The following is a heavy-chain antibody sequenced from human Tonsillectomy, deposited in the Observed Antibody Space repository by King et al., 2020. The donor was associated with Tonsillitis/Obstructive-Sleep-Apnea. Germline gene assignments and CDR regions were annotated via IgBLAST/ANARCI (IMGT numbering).Heavy chain of an antibody. Sequence: VQLVESGGGLVQPGGSLRLSCAASGFTFSSYAMSWVRQAPGKGLEGVSAISGSGGSKYYADPVKGRFTISRDNSKNTLYLQMNRLRAEDTAVYYCAKDGSSYLKSHYRGYFDYWGQGTLVTVSS. CDR1: GFTFSSYA. D-gene: IGHD3-16*02. V-gene: IGHV3-23*04. CDR2: ISGSGGSK. J-gene: IGHJ4*02. CDR3: AKDGSSYLKSHYRGYFDY.